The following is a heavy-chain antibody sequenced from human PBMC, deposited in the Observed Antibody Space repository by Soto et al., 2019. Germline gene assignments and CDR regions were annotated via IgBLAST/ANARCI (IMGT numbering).Heavy chain of an antibody. CDR3: ARDGYDGSGSPYPAY. CDR2: IYYLGRT. V-gene: IGHV4-59*01. Sequence: PSETLSLTCSVSGGSMSEYFWSWIRQSPGKGLEWIGYIYYLGRTDYNPSLKSRVTISVDTSKRQFSLRLTSVTAADTAVYYCARDGYDGSGSPYPAYWGPGTQVTVSS. D-gene: IGHD3-10*01. CDR1: GGSMSEYF. J-gene: IGHJ4*02.